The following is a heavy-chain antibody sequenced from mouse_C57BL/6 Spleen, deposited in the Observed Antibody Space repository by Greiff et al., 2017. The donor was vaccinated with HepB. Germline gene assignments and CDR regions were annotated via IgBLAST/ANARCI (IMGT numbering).Heavy chain of an antibody. J-gene: IGHJ2*01. CDR3: ARTARIKY. Sequence: EVKVEESGPGLVKPSQSLSLTCTVTGYSITSGYGWNWIRQFPGNKLEWMGYISYSGSTNYNPSLKSRISINRDTSKNQFFLQLNSVTTEDTATYYFARTARIKYWGQGTTLTVSS. D-gene: IGHD1-2*01. CDR2: ISYSGST. CDR1: GYSITSGYG. V-gene: IGHV3-2*02.